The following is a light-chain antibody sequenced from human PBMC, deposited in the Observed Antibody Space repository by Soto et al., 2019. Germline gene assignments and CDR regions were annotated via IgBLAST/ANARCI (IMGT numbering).Light chain of an antibody. J-gene: IGKJ3*01. Sequence: DIQMTQSPSSVSASVGDRVTITCRTSQIINKWLAWYQQKSGKAPTLLIYAASTLQSGVPSRFSGSGSGADFTLTISSLQPEDFATYYCQQANSFPFTFGPGTKVDIK. CDR1: QIINKW. V-gene: IGKV1-12*02. CDR2: AAS. CDR3: QQANSFPFT.